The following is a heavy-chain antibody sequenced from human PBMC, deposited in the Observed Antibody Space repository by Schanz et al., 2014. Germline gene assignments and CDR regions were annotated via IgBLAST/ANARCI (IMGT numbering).Heavy chain of an antibody. D-gene: IGHD3-22*01. CDR2: ISYDGRNK. J-gene: IGHJ6*02. V-gene: IGHV3-30*18. Sequence: VQLVESGGGLVQSGRSLRLSCAGSGFSFSGFGMHWVRQAPGKGLEWVAVISYDGRNKYFADSVKGRFTISRDNSKNTLFLQVNSLRAEDTAVYYCAKDHFGHYDSSGCSDCYYYGMDVWGQGTTVTVSS. CDR3: AKDHFGHYDSSGCSDCYYYGMDV. CDR1: GFSFSGFG.